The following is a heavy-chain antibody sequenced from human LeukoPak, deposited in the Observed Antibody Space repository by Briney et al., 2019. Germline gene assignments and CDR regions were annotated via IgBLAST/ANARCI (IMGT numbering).Heavy chain of an antibody. J-gene: IGHJ4*02. Sequence: QPGGSLRLSCAASGFTVSGNYMSWVRPAPGKGLEWVSVIYSGGSTYYADSVKGRFTISRDNSKNTLYLQMNSLRAEDTAVYYCANQYVGDYYFDYWGQGTLVTVSS. V-gene: IGHV3-53*01. CDR2: IYSGGST. CDR3: ANQYVGDYYFDY. D-gene: IGHD4-17*01. CDR1: GFTVSGNY.